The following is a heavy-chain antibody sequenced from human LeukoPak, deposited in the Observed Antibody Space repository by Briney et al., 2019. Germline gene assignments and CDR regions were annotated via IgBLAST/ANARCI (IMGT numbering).Heavy chain of an antibody. CDR1: GFIFSSYE. V-gene: IGHV3-48*03. Sequence: GGPLRLSCAASGFIFSSYEMNWVRQAPGKGLEWVSYISSTGSPRHYADSVKGRFTISRDNAKNSLYLQMNSLRAEDTAVYYCARVGQQLADYWGQGTLVTVSS. D-gene: IGHD6-13*01. J-gene: IGHJ4*02. CDR2: ISSTGSPR. CDR3: ARVGQQLADY.